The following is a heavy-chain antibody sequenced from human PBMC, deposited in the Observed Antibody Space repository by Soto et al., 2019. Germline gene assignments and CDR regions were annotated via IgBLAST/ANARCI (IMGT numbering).Heavy chain of an antibody. J-gene: IGHJ4*02. CDR2: TYYRSKWYS. V-gene: IGHV6-1*01. D-gene: IGHD6-19*01. Sequence: SQTLSLTCAISVDSVSSTSAAWSWIRQSPSRGLEWLGRTYYRSKWYSDYAVSVKSRITINPDTSKSQFSLQLNSVTPEDTAVYYCARGSYYSGWVWGQGTLVTVSS. CDR1: VDSVSSTSAA. CDR3: ARGSYYSGWV.